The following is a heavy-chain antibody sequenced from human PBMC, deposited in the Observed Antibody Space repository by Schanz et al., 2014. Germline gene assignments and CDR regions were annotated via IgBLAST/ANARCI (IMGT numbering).Heavy chain of an antibody. CDR2: IKHDGSEK. Sequence: EVQLVESGGGLVQPGGSLRLSCAASGFAFDTYWMSWVRQAPGKGLEWVANIKHDGSEKYYVDSVKGRFTISRDNAKTSMCLETNSRRDEDTAVFYCANIGGTYYDFWSGVPPTVMHDGFDIWGQGTMVTVS. CDR1: GFAFDTYW. CDR3: ANIGGTYYDFWSGVPPTVMHDGFDI. V-gene: IGHV3-7*01. D-gene: IGHD3-3*01. J-gene: IGHJ3*02.